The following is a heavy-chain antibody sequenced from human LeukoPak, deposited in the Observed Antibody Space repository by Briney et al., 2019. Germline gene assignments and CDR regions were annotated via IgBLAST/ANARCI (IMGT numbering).Heavy chain of an antibody. D-gene: IGHD3-3*01. V-gene: IGHV3-9*01. Sequence: SLRLSCAASGFTFDDYAIHWVRQAPGEGLEWVSGISWNSGSIGYADSVKGRFTISRDNAKNSLYLQMNSLRAEDTALYYCAKGFLESSYGMDVWGQGTTVTVSS. CDR1: GFTFDDYA. CDR3: AKGFLESSYGMDV. CDR2: ISWNSGSI. J-gene: IGHJ6*02.